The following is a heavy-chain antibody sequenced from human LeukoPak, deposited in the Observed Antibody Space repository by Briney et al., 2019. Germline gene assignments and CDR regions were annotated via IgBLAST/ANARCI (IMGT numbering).Heavy chain of an antibody. J-gene: IGHJ4*02. CDR2: ISGSGGST. CDR3: TTGLLWFGELLSDLSGY. CDR1: GFTFSSYA. D-gene: IGHD3-10*01. Sequence: PGGSLRLSCAASGFTFSSYAMSWVRQAPGKGLEWVSAISGSGGSTYYADSVKGRFTISRDNSKNTLYLQMNSLRAEDTAVYYCTTGLLWFGELLSDLSGYWGQGTLVTVSS. V-gene: IGHV3-23*01.